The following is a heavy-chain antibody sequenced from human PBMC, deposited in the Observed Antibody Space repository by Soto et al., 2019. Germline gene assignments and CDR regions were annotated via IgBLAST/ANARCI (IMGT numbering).Heavy chain of an antibody. J-gene: IGHJ4*02. Sequence: EVQLVESGGGLVQPGGSLRLSCATSGFTFTNHWMNWVRQAPGKGLEWVANIKPDGSENYYVDSVKGRFTISRDNAKNSLYLQMNSLRAEDTAVYDCTRGTSGAFDSWGQGTLVTVSS. CDR1: GFTFTNHW. CDR2: IKPDGSEN. CDR3: TRGTSGAFDS. V-gene: IGHV3-7*01. D-gene: IGHD3-10*01.